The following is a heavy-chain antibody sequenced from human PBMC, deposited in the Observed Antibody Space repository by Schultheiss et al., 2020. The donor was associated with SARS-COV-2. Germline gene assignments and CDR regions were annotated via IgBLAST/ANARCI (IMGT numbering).Heavy chain of an antibody. D-gene: IGHD3-22*01. CDR3: ARGRYYYDSSGYFGY. V-gene: IGHV3-21*01. CDR2: ISSSSSYI. J-gene: IGHJ4*02. CDR1: GFTFSSYS. Sequence: GGSLRLSCAASGFTFSSYSMNWVRQAPGKGLEWVSSISSSSSYIYYADSVKGRFTISRDNAKNSLYLQMNSLRAEDTAVYYCARGRYYYDSSGYFGYWGQGTLVTVSS.